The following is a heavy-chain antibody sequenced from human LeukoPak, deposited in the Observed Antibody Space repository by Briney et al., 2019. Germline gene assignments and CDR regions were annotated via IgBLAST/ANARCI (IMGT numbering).Heavy chain of an antibody. CDR1: GFTFSRYW. Sequence: GGSLRLSCVASGFTFSRYWMTWVRQAPGKGLEWVANIKEDGSEEHYAAPVKGRFTISRDNSKNALYLQMNTLRAEDAAVYYCAKGLFDVNLDYWGQGTLVTVSS. CDR3: AKGLFDVNLDY. V-gene: IGHV3-7*03. J-gene: IGHJ4*02. CDR2: IKEDGSEE.